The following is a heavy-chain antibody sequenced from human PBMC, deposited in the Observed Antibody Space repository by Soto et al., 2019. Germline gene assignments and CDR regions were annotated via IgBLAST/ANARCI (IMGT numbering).Heavy chain of an antibody. D-gene: IGHD3-3*01. CDR1: GGTFSSYA. CDR2: IIPIFGTA. CDR3: ARFDFWSGKRDYYYYYGMDV. V-gene: IGHV1-69*13. J-gene: IGHJ6*02. Sequence: GASVKVSCKASGGTFSSYAISWVRQAPGQGLEWMGGIIPIFGTANYAQKFQGRVTITADESTSTAYMELSSLRSEDTAVYYCARFDFWSGKRDYYYYYGMDVWGQGTTVTVSS.